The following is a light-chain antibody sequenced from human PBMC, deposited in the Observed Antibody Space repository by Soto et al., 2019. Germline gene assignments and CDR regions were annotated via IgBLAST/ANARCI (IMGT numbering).Light chain of an antibody. CDR1: QDISNY. J-gene: IGKJ1*01. V-gene: IGKV1-33*01. Sequence: DIQMTQSPSSLSASVGDRVTITCQASQDISNYLNWYQQKPGKAPKLLIYDASNLETGVPSRFSGSGSGTEFTLTISSLQPDDFATYYCQQYKSYSRTFGQGTKV. CDR2: DAS. CDR3: QQYKSYSRT.